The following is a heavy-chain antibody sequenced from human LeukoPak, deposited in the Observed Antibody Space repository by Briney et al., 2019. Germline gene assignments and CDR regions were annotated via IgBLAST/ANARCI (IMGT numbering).Heavy chain of an antibody. CDR2: IYYSGST. V-gene: IGHV4-39*07. CDR1: GGSIGSSSYY. Sequence: SETLSLTCTVSGGSIGSSSYYWGWIRQPRGKGLEWIGSIYYSGSTYYNPSLKSRVTISVDTSKNQFSLKLSSVTAADTAVYYCAREEQLVQYYYYYMDVWGKGTTVTVSS. CDR3: AREEQLVQYYYYYMDV. J-gene: IGHJ6*03. D-gene: IGHD6-6*01.